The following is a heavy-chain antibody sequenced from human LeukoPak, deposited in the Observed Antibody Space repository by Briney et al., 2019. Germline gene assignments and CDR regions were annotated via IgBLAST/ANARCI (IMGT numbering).Heavy chain of an antibody. J-gene: IGHJ5*02. CDR1: NGSITTNSYY. CDR2: IFHSGST. CDR3: ARPWGVGAPFDP. Sequence: SETLSLTCTVSNGSITTNSYYWGWIRQPPGKGLEWIGTIFHSGSTYYNPSLKSRVTITVDTSKNQFSLNLNSVTSADTAVYYCARPWGVGAPFDPWGPGTLVTVSS. D-gene: IGHD1-26*01. V-gene: IGHV4-39*01.